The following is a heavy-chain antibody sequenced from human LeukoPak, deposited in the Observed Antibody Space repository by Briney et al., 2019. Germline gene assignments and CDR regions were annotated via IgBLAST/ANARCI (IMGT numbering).Heavy chain of an antibody. D-gene: IGHD2-2*01. CDR3: ARRYCSSTSCYEGDY. Sequence: GASVKVSCKASGYTFTGYYMHWVRQAPGQGLEWMGWINPNSGGTNYAQKSQGRVTMTRDTSISTAYMELSRLRSDDTAVYYCARRYCSSTSCYEGDYWGQGTLVTVSS. CDR2: INPNSGGT. CDR1: GYTFTGYY. V-gene: IGHV1-2*02. J-gene: IGHJ4*02.